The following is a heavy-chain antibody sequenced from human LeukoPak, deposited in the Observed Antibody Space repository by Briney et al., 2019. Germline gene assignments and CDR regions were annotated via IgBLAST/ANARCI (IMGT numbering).Heavy chain of an antibody. D-gene: IGHD5-18*01. Sequence: GGSLRLSCAASGFTFNNYWMSWVRQAPGKGLEWVANIKRDGSEKYYVDSVKGRFAISRDNAKNSLYLQMNSLRAEDTAVYYCAEGIQVGHWGQGTLVTVSS. CDR3: AEGIQVGH. J-gene: IGHJ5*02. V-gene: IGHV3-7*01. CDR2: IKRDGSEK. CDR1: GFTFNNYW.